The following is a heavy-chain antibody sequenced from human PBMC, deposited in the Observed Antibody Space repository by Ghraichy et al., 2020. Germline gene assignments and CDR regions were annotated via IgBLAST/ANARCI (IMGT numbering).Heavy chain of an antibody. CDR2: IKPDGSEK. V-gene: IGHV3-7*01. CDR1: GFTFSRYW. J-gene: IGHJ5*02. Sequence: GESLNISCAASGFTFSRYWMSWVRQAPGKGLEWVSNIKPDGSEKHYVDSVKGRFTISRDNAKNSLYFQMNSLRVEDTAVYYCARDAGWGFDPWGQGTLVTVSS. D-gene: IGHD1-26*01. CDR3: ARDAGWGFDP.